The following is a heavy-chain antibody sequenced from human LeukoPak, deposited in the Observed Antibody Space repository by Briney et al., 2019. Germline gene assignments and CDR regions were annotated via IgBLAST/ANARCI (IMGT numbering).Heavy chain of an antibody. CDR2: IYTSGST. CDR1: GGSISNYY. CDR3: ASIPYGDYDLDY. D-gene: IGHD4-17*01. J-gene: IGHJ4*02. V-gene: IGHV4-4*07. Sequence: SETLSLTRTVSGGSISNYYWSWIRQPAGKGLEWTGRIYTSGSTNYNPSLKSRVTMSVDTSKNQFSLKLSSVTAADTAVYYCASIPYGDYDLDYWGQGTLVTVSS.